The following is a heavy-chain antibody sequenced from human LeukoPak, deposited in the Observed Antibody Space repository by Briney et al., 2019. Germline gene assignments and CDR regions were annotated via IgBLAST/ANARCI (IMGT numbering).Heavy chain of an antibody. Sequence: ASVKVSCKASGYTFTGYYMHWVRQAPGQGLEWMGWINPNSGGTNYAQKFQGRVTMTRDTSISTAYMELSRLRSDDTAVYYCARGLPRYCSGGSCYILDYWGQGTLVTVSS. V-gene: IGHV1-2*02. D-gene: IGHD2-15*01. CDR1: GYTFTGYY. CDR3: ARGLPRYCSGGSCYILDY. J-gene: IGHJ4*02. CDR2: INPNSGGT.